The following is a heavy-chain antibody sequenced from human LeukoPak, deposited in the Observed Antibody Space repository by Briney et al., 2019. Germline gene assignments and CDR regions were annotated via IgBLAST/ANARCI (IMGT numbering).Heavy chain of an antibody. CDR1: GGSVSRSPYY. CDR2: IYYSGST. CDR3: ARGYYDSSGYYRYYYYMDV. J-gene: IGHJ6*03. Sequence: SETLSLTCTVSGGSVSRSPYYWGWIRQPPGKGLEWIGYIYYSGSTNYNPSLKSRVTISVDTSKNQFSLKLSSVTAADTAVYYCARGYYDSSGYYRYYYYMDVWGKGTTVTISS. D-gene: IGHD3-22*01. V-gene: IGHV4-61*01.